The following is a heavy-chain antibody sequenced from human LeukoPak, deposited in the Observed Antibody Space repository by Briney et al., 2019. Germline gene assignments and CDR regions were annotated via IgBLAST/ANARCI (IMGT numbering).Heavy chain of an antibody. CDR1: GSTFSSYE. CDR3: ARANVDTEDPDY. Sequence: GGSLRLSCAASGSTFSSYEMNWVRQAPGKGLEWVSSISSSSSYIYYADSVKGRFTISRDNAKNSLYLQMNSLRAEDTAVYYCARANVDTEDPDYWGQGTLVTVSS. CDR2: ISSSSSYI. D-gene: IGHD5-18*01. V-gene: IGHV3-21*01. J-gene: IGHJ4*02.